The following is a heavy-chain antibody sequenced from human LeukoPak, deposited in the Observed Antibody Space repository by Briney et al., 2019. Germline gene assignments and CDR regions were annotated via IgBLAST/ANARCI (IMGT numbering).Heavy chain of an antibody. Sequence: PGGSLRLSCAASGFTFSSYGMSWVRQAPGKGLEWVSAISGSGGSTYYADSVKGRFTISRDNSKNTLYLQMNSLRAEDTAVYYCAKAMVRGVMFANWGQGTLVTVSS. D-gene: IGHD3-10*01. V-gene: IGHV3-23*01. CDR2: ISGSGGST. J-gene: IGHJ1*01. CDR1: GFTFSSYG. CDR3: AKAMVRGVMFAN.